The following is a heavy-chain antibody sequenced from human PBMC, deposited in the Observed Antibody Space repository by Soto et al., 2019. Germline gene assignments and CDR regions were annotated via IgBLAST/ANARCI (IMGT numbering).Heavy chain of an antibody. CDR2: IIPIFGTA. CDR3: ARTYIAAAGASRKYWYFDL. CDR1: GGTFSSYA. V-gene: IGHV1-69*01. D-gene: IGHD6-13*01. J-gene: IGHJ2*01. Sequence: QVQLVQSGAEVKKPGSSVKVSCKASGGTFSSYAISWVRQAPGQGLEWMGGIIPIFGTANYAQKCQGRVTITADESTSTAYMELSSLRSEDTAVYYCARTYIAAAGASRKYWYFDLWGRGTLVTVSS.